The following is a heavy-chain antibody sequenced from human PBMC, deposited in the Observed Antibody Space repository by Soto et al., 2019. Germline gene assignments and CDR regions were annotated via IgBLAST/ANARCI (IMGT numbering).Heavy chain of an antibody. CDR2: INTDGSST. CDR1: GFTFSTYW. D-gene: IGHD6-19*01. CDR3: ASDGGWLDY. V-gene: IGHV3-74*01. Sequence: EVQLVESGGGLVQPGGSLRLSCAASGFTFSTYWMHGARHAPGKGLVWVSRINTDGSSTTYADSVKGRFTISRDHAKNPVELEMNRLRAEDTAVYYCASDGGWLDYWGQGTLVTVS. J-gene: IGHJ4*02.